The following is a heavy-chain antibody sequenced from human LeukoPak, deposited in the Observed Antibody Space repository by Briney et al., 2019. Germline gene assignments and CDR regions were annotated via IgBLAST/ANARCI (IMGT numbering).Heavy chain of an antibody. J-gene: IGHJ4*02. V-gene: IGHV3-7*04. CDR3: ARVSAYFDY. Sequence: GGSLRLSCAASGFTFSSYWMSWVRKAPRKGLEWVGNIKQDGSEKYYVDSVKGRFTISRDNAKNSLYLQMNSLRAEDTAVYYCARVSAYFDYWGQGTLVTVSS. CDR2: IKQDGSEK. D-gene: IGHD2-2*01. CDR1: GFTFSSYW.